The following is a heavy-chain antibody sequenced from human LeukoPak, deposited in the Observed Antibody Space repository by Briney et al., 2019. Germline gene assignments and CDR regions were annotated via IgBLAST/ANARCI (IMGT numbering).Heavy chain of an antibody. CDR3: ARAGSMVRGVFDY. CDR1: GGSISSGGYY. D-gene: IGHD3-10*01. Sequence: KTSQALSLTCTVSGGSISSGGYYWSWIRQHPGKGLEWIGYIYYSGSTYYNPSLKSRVTISVDTSKNQFSLKLSSATAADTAVYYCARAGSMVRGVFDYWGQGTLVTVSS. V-gene: IGHV4-31*03. CDR2: IYYSGST. J-gene: IGHJ4*02.